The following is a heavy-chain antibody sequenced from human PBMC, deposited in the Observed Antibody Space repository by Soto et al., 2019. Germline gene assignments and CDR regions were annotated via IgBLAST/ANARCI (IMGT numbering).Heavy chain of an antibody. CDR1: GFIFTNYA. V-gene: IGHV3-23*01. CDR2: IGGRGNSA. Sequence: GSLRLSCAASGFIFTNYAMNWVRQAPGRGLEWVSVIGGRGNSAYYADSVQGRFTISRDNSKNTLSLQMSSLTADDTAIYYCVREGRGSFDFWGRGTMVTVSS. D-gene: IGHD5-12*01. CDR3: VREGRGSFDF. J-gene: IGHJ3*01.